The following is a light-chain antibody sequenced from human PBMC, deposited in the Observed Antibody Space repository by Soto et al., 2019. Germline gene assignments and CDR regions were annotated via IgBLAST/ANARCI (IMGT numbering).Light chain of an antibody. Sequence: QSALTQPASVSGSPGQSITISCTGTRSDVGGFNYVSWYQHHPGKAPKLMIYDVSNRPSGVSDRFSGSKSGNTASLTISGLQAEDEAYYYCSSYASTTLLVFGGGTKLTVL. CDR1: RSDVGGFNY. CDR3: SSYASTTLLV. V-gene: IGLV2-14*03. CDR2: DVS. J-gene: IGLJ2*01.